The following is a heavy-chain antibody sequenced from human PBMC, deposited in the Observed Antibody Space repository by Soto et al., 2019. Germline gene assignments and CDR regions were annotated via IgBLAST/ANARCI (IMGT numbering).Heavy chain of an antibody. CDR3: AREERWSGYLDAFDI. D-gene: IGHD3-3*01. Sequence: ASVQVSFKASGYTFTSYYMPWVRQAPGQGLEWMGIINPSGGSTSYAQKFQGRVTMTRDTSTSTVYMELSSLRSEDTAVYYCAREERWSGYLDAFDIWGQGTRVTVSS. CDR1: GYTFTSYY. CDR2: INPSGGST. V-gene: IGHV1-46*01. J-gene: IGHJ3*02.